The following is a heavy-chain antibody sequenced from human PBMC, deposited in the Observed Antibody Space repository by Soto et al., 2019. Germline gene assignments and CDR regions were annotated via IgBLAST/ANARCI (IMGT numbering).Heavy chain of an antibody. D-gene: IGHD5-12*01. V-gene: IGHV1-18*01. J-gene: IGHJ5*02. CDR3: ARYEGGDDSDWFDP. CDR2: IMAYNGNT. CDR1: GYTFTSYG. Sequence: ASVKVSCKASGYTFTSYGISWVRQAPGQGLEWMGWIMAYNGNTNYAQKLQGRVTMTTDTSTSTAYMELRSLRSDDTAVYYCARYEGGDDSDWFDPWGQGTLVTVSS.